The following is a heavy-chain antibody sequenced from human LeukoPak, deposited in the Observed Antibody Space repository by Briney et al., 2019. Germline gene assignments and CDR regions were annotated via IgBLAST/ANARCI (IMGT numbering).Heavy chain of an antibody. V-gene: IGHV1-69*06. CDR3: ATGGYASGSDY. CDR2: IIPIFGTA. J-gene: IGHJ4*02. Sequence: SVKVSCKASGGTFSSYAISWVRQALGQGLEWMGGIIPIFGTANYAQKFQGRVTITADKSTSTAYMELSSLRSEDTAVYYCATGGYASGSDYWGQGTLVTVSS. CDR1: GGTFSSYA. D-gene: IGHD3-10*01.